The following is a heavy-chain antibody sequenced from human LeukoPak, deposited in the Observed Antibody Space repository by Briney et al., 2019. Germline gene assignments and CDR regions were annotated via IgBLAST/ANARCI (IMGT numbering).Heavy chain of an antibody. CDR2: ISYDGSNK. CDR3: ARDPATDWSVSYYFDF. CDR1: GFTFSTYT. Sequence: PGGSLRLSCAASGFTFSTYTMHWVRQAPGKGLEWVAVISYDGSNKYNSESVKGRFTISRDNSKNTVYLQMNSLRAEDTAVYYCARDPATDWSVSYYFDFWGQGALVTVSS. D-gene: IGHD2-21*01. J-gene: IGHJ4*02. V-gene: IGHV3-30-3*01.